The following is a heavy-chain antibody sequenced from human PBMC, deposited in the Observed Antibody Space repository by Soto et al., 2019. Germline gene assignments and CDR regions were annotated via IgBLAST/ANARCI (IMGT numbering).Heavy chain of an antibody. J-gene: IGHJ6*02. CDR2: LSAYNGNT. CDR1: VNPFTSKV. Sequence: QVQLVQSGAEVKKPGASVKVSCRVSVNPFTSKVITWGRQALGQGLEGLGGLSAYNGNTNLPQKLQGRVTMTTDTSTSIAYMELRSLRSDDTAVYYCARVVATVAGPYGMDVWGQGTTVTVSS. D-gene: IGHD6-19*01. V-gene: IGHV1-18*01. CDR3: ARVVATVAGPYGMDV.